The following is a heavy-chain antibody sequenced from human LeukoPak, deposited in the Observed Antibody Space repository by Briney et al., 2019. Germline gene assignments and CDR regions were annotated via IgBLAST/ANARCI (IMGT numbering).Heavy chain of an antibody. CDR1: GYTFTGYY. V-gene: IGHV1-18*04. D-gene: IGHD1-26*01. J-gene: IGHJ3*02. Sequence: ASVKVSCKASGYTFTGYYMHWVRQAPGQGLEWMGWINPNSGNTNYAQKLQGRVTMTTDTSTSTAYMELRSLRSDDTAVYYCARDLISRWELPNDAFDIWGQGTMVTVSS. CDR3: ARDLISRWELPNDAFDI. CDR2: INPNSGNT.